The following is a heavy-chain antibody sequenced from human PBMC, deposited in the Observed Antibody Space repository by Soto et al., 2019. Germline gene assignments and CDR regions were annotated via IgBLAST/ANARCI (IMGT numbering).Heavy chain of an antibody. J-gene: IGHJ6*02. V-gene: IGHV3-15*01. Sequence: EVQLVESGGGLVKPGGSLRLSCAASGFTFSNAWMSWVRQAPGKGLEWVGRIKSKTDGGTTDYAAPVKGRFTISRVDSKNTLYLQMNSLKTEDTAVYYCTTDITTVTDYYYGMDVWGQGTTVTVSS. CDR2: IKSKTDGGTT. CDR1: GFTFSNAW. D-gene: IGHD4-4*01. CDR3: TTDITTVTDYYYGMDV.